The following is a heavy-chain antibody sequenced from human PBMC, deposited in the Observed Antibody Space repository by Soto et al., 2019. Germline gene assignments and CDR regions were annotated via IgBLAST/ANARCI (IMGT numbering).Heavy chain of an antibody. CDR3: ASWWAIKGYFTY. D-gene: IGHD2-15*01. CDR2: IYYSGTT. CDR1: GGSITNYY. Sequence: SATLSLTCTVDGGSITNYYWSWIRQPPGKGLEWIGYIYYSGTTNYNPSLKSRVTISVDTSKNQFSLKLSSVTAGDTAVYYCASWWAIKGYFTYWGQGSLVTVS. J-gene: IGHJ4*02. V-gene: IGHV4-59*08.